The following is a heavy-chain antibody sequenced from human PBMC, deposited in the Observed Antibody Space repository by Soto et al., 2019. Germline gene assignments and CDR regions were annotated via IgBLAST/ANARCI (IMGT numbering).Heavy chain of an antibody. Sequence: QVQLVQSGAEVKKPGSSVKVSCKASGGTFSSYAISWVRQAPGQGLEWMGGIIPIFGTANYAQKFQGRVTITADESTSTAYMELSSLRSEDTAVYYCARDRISYYDSSGYFDYWGQGTLVTVSS. CDR3: ARDRISYYDSSGYFDY. D-gene: IGHD3-22*01. CDR2: IIPIFGTA. V-gene: IGHV1-69*01. CDR1: GGTFSSYA. J-gene: IGHJ4*02.